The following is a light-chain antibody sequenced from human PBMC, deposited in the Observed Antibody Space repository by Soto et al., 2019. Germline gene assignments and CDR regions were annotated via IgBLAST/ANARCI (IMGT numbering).Light chain of an antibody. CDR1: SSNIGNEY. CDR2: DNS. V-gene: IGLV1-51*01. Sequence: QSVLTQPPSVSAAPGQKVTISCSGSSSNIGNEYVSWYQQLPGTAPKLLIYDNSERPSGIPDRFSGSKSATSATLGITGLQTGDEADYYCGTWDSSLHIGLFGGGTKLTVL. J-gene: IGLJ2*01. CDR3: GTWDSSLHIGL.